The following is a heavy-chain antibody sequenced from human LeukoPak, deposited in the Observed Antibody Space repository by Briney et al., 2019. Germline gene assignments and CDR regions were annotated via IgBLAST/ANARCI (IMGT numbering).Heavy chain of an antibody. CDR3: VHRPRDSGSYYDY. J-gene: IGHJ4*02. D-gene: IGHD3-10*01. CDR1: GFTFSSYA. Sequence: PGRSLRLSCAASGFTFSSYAMSWVRQAPGKGLQWVSLISGSGGGTYYADSVKGRFTISRDNSKNTLYLQMNSLRAEDTAVYYCVHRPRDSGSYYDYWGQGTLVTVSS. V-gene: IGHV3-23*01. CDR2: ISGSGGGT.